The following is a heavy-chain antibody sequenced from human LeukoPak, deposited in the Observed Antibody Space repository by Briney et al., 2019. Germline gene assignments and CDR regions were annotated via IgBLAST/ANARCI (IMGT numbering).Heavy chain of an antibody. D-gene: IGHD3-10*01. Sequence: ASVKVSCKASGYTFTSYYMHWVRQAPGQGLEWMGIINPSGGSTSYAQKFQGRVTMTRDTSTSTVYMELSSLRSEDTAVYYCASFLWVRGVITAFDIWGQGTMVTVPS. CDR3: ASFLWVRGVITAFDI. CDR1: GYTFTSYY. V-gene: IGHV1-46*01. J-gene: IGHJ3*02. CDR2: INPSGGST.